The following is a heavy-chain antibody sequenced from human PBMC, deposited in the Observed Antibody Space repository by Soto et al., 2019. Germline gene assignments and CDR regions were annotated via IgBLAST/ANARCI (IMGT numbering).Heavy chain of an antibody. Sequence: PSDTLSLTCTVSGGSISSGDYYWSWIRQPPGKGLEWIGYIYYSGSTYYNPSLKSRVTISVDTSKNQFSLKLSSVTAADTAVYYCATAPALNWNDENWFDPWGQGTLVTVSS. J-gene: IGHJ5*02. CDR2: IYYSGST. CDR1: GGSISSGDYY. D-gene: IGHD1-1*01. CDR3: ATAPALNWNDENWFDP. V-gene: IGHV4-30-4*02.